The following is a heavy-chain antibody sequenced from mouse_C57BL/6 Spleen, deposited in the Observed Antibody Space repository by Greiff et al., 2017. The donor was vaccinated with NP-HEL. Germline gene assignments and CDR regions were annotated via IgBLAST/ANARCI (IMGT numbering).Heavy chain of an antibody. V-gene: IGHV3-6*01. D-gene: IGHD3-2*02. J-gene: IGHJ3*01. Sequence: EVKLQQSGPGLVKPSQSLSLTCSVTGYSITSGYYWNWIRQFPGNKLEWMGYISYDGSNNYNPSLKNRISITRDTSKNQFFLKLNSVTTEDTATYYCARDSSGYGGFAYWGQGTLVTVSA. CDR3: ARDSSGYGGFAY. CDR2: ISYDGSN. CDR1: GYSITSGYY.